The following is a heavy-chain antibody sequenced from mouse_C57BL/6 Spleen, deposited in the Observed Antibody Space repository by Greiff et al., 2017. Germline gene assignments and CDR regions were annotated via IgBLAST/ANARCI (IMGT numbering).Heavy chain of an antibody. D-gene: IGHD1-1*01. CDR1: GYTFTSYW. V-gene: IGHV1-64*01. CDR2: IHPNSGST. CDR3: ARRGTTVVADY. Sequence: VQLQQPGAELVKPGASVKLSCKASGYTFTSYWMHWVKQRPGQGLEWIGMIHPNSGSTNYNEKFKSKATLTVDKSSSTAYMQLSSLTSEDSAVYYGARRGTTVVADYWGQGTTLTVSS. J-gene: IGHJ2*01.